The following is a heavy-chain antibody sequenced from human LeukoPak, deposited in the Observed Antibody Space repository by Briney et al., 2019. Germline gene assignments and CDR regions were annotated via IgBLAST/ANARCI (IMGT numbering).Heavy chain of an antibody. CDR3: ARVFWSWVAVAGKGEYYFDY. J-gene: IGHJ4*02. D-gene: IGHD6-19*01. CDR2: MNPNRGDT. V-gene: IGHV1-8*01. CDR1: GYTFTSYD. Sequence: ASVRVSCKASGYTFTSYDINWVRQAPGQGLEWMGWMNPNRGDTGYAQEFQGGVTITRNTSISTACMELSSLRSEDTAVYYCARVFWSWVAVAGKGEYYFDYWGQGTLVTVSS.